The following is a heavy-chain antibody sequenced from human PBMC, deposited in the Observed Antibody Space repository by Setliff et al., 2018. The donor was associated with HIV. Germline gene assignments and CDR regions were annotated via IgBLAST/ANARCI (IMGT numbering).Heavy chain of an antibody. CDR2: IYYSGST. CDR1: GGSISSYY. D-gene: IGHD3-22*01. J-gene: IGHJ6*03. V-gene: IGHV4-59*07. CDR3: ARTTDSSGYYLISSYYYYYYMDV. Sequence: SDTLSLTCTVSGGSISSYYWSWIRQPPGKGLEWIGYIYYSGSTNYNPSLKSRVTISVDTSKNQFSLKLSSVTAADTAVYYCARTTDSSGYYLISSYYYYYYMDVWGKGTTVTVSS.